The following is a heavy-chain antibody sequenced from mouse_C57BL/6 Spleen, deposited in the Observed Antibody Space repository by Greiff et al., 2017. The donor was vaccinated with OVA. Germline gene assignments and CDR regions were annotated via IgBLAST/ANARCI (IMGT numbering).Heavy chain of an antibody. CDR1: GYAFSSSW. CDR2: IYPGDGDT. V-gene: IGHV1-82*01. Sequence: VKLQESGPELVKPGASVKISCKASGYAFSSSWMNWVKQRPGKGLEWIGRIYPGDGDTNYNGKFKGKATLTADKSSSTAYMQLSSLTSEDSAVYFCAGPRGDYWGQGTSVTVSS. CDR3: AGPRGDY. J-gene: IGHJ4*01.